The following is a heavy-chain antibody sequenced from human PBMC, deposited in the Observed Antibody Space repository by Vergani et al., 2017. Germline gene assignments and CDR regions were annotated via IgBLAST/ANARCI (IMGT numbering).Heavy chain of an antibody. D-gene: IGHD2-21*01. CDR2: ISAYDGDT. CDR3: AKDPSNCVKRNIYGDS. CDR1: GYTFSKHG. Sequence: QVQLVQSGGEVKKPGASVKVSCKASGYTFSKHGITWVRQDPGQGLEWMGWISAYDGDTNYAQKFQGRVTMTKNTSTNTAYMELSSLRVNDTAVYFCAKDPSNCVKRNIYGDSWDRSTVITVS. J-gene: IGHJ4*02. V-gene: IGHV1-18*01.